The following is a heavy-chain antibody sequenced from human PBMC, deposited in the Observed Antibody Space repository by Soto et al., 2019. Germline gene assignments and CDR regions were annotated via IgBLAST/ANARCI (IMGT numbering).Heavy chain of an antibody. Sequence: QVQLVESGGGVVQPGRSLRLSCAASGFTFSSYGMHWVRQAPGKGLEWVAVIWYDGSNKYYADSVKGRFTISRDNSKNPLYLQMNSLRAEDTAVYYCARQDNYYDSSGYYEGVAYWGQGTLVTVSS. D-gene: IGHD3-22*01. CDR3: ARQDNYYDSSGYYEGVAY. CDR1: GFTFSSYG. V-gene: IGHV3-33*01. J-gene: IGHJ4*02. CDR2: IWYDGSNK.